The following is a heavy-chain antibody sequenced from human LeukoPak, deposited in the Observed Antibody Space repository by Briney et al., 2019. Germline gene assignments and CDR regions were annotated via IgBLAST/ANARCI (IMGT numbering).Heavy chain of an antibody. V-gene: IGHV3-20*01. CDR2: INWNGGST. Sequence: PGGSLRLSCAASGFTFDDYGMSWVRQAPGKGLEWVSGINWNGGSTGYADSVKGRFTISRDNAKNSLYLQMNSLRAEDTALYHCARGPRRSRVVVVVAATLTPFDYWGQGTLVTVSS. CDR1: GFTFDDYG. CDR3: ARGPRRSRVVVVVAATLTPFDY. D-gene: IGHD2-15*01. J-gene: IGHJ4*02.